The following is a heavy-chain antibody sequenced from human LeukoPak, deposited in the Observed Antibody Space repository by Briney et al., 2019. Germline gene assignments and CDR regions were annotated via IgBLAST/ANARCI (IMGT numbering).Heavy chain of an antibody. D-gene: IGHD3-10*01. Sequence: SETLSLTCAVYGGSLNDYLWSWIRQPPGQGLEWIGEVGHSGTTNYNPSLKSRVTISVDTSKNQFSLKLTSVTAADTVVYYCARELISSRAAFDTWGQGTVVTVSS. CDR1: GGSLNDYL. CDR3: ARELISSRAAFDT. V-gene: IGHV4-34*01. CDR2: VGHSGTT. J-gene: IGHJ3*02.